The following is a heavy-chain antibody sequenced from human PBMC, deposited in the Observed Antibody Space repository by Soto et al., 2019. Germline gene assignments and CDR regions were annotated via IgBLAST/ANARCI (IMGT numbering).Heavy chain of an antibody. CDR1: GFTFSSYA. V-gene: IGHV3-23*01. Sequence: GGSLRLSCAASGFTFSSYAMSWVRQAPGKGLEWVSAISGSGGSTYYADSVKGRFTISRDNSKNTLYLQMNSLRAEDTAVYYCAKGISRLSFVPHPHDAFDSWGQGTMVTVSS. CDR2: ISGSGGST. CDR3: AKGISRLSFVPHPHDAFDS. D-gene: IGHD6-25*01. J-gene: IGHJ3*02.